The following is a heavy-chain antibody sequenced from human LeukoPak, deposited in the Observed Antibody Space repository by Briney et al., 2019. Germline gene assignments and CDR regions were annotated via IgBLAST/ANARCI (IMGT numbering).Heavy chain of an antibody. Sequence: GGSLRLSCSASGFSFSSYTMTWVRQAPGKGPEWVSIISGGGDTTFYTDSVKGRFTISRDNSKNTLYLQMNSLRAEDTAVYYCAKDLPRRWELLTPNLASDYWGQGTPVTVSS. D-gene: IGHD1-26*01. J-gene: IGHJ4*02. CDR3: AKDLPRRWELLTPNLASDY. CDR2: ISGGGDTT. V-gene: IGHV3-23*01. CDR1: GFSFSSYT.